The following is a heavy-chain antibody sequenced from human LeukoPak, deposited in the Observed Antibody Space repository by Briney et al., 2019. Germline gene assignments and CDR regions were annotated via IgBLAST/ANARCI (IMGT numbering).Heavy chain of an antibody. CDR2: IYYSGST. CDR3: ARLVDVATITFAFDI. Sequence: SETLSLTCTVSGGSISSYYWSWIRQPPGKGLEWIEYIYYSGSTNYNPSLKSRVTISVDTSKNQFSLKLSSVTAADTAVYYCARLVDVATITFAFDIWGQGTMVTVSS. CDR1: GGSISSYY. V-gene: IGHV4-59*08. J-gene: IGHJ3*02. D-gene: IGHD5-24*01.